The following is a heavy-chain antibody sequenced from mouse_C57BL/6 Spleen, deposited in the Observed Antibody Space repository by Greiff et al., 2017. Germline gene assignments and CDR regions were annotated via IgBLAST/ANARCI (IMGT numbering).Heavy chain of an antibody. D-gene: IGHD2-5*01. J-gene: IGHJ2*01. CDR2: IYPGDGDT. V-gene: IGHV1-80*01. CDR3: ARSGSNHFDY. Sequence: VKLMESGAELVKPGASVKISCKASGYAFSSYWMNWVKHRPGKGLEWIGQIYPGDGDTNYNGKFKGKATLTADKSSSTAYMQLSSLTSEDSAVYFCARSGSNHFDYWGQGTTLTVSS. CDR1: GYAFSSYW.